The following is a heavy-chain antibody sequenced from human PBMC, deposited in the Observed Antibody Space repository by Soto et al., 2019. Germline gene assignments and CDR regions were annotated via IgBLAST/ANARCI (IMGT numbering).Heavy chain of an antibody. CDR3: ARGSRRRFLEWLSQILFFDY. Sequence: GASVKVSCKASGYTFTGYYMHWVRQAPGQGLEWMGWINPNSGGTNYAQKFQGWVTMTRDTSISTAYMELSRLRSDDTAVYYCARGSRRRFLEWLSQILFFDYWGQGTLVTVSS. J-gene: IGHJ4*02. CDR2: INPNSGGT. V-gene: IGHV1-2*04. D-gene: IGHD3-3*01. CDR1: GYTFTGYY.